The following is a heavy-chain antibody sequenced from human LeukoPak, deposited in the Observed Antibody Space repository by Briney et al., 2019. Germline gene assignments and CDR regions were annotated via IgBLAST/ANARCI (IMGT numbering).Heavy chain of an antibody. Sequence: GESLKISCKDVGNSFGTYWVGWVRQLPGKGLEYMGIIFPRTSEVRYGPAFQGQVTISADKSLSTAYLQWTGLKASDTAMYYCARHTGRPQAGWFDPWGQGTLVTVSA. CDR2: IFPRTSEV. J-gene: IGHJ5*02. V-gene: IGHV5-51*01. CDR1: GNSFGTYW. D-gene: IGHD3-10*01. CDR3: ARHTGRPQAGWFDP.